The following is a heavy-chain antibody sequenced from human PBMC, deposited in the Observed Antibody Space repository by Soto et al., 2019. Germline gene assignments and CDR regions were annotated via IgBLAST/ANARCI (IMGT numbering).Heavy chain of an antibody. Sequence: QVQLVQSGAEVKKPGASVKVSCKASGYSFTSAGISWVRQAPGQGPEWMGWTSTFNGEAKYAQKLQGRVTMTTDTSTTTAYMELMSLTSDDTAVYYCARDLDGSGSYFTDYWGQGTLVTVAS. V-gene: IGHV1-18*01. D-gene: IGHD3-10*01. CDR1: GYSFTSAG. J-gene: IGHJ4*02. CDR3: ARDLDGSGSYFTDY. CDR2: TSTFNGEA.